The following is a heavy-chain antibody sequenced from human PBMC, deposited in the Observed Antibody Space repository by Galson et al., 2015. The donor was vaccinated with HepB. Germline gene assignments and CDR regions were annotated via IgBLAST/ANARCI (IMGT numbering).Heavy chain of an antibody. CDR3: ARVSHSSSWYNYYYYGMDV. CDR2: INSDGSST. J-gene: IGHJ6*02. CDR1: GFTFSSYW. V-gene: IGHV3-74*01. D-gene: IGHD6-13*01. Sequence: SLRLSCAASGFTFSSYWMHWVRQAPGKGLVWVSRINSDGSSTSYADSVKGRFTISRDNAKNTLYLQMNSLRAEDTAVYYCARVSHSSSWYNYYYYGMDVWGQGTTVTVSS.